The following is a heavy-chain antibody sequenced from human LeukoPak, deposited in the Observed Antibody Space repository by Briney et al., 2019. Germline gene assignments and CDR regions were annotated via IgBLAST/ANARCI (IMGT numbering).Heavy chain of an antibody. CDR2: INPNSGGT. J-gene: IGHJ3*02. V-gene: IGHV1-2*02. CDR1: GYTFTGYY. Sequence: GASVKVSCKASGYTFTGYYMHWVRQAPGQGLEWMGWINPNSGGTNYAQKFQGRVTMTRDTSISTAYMELSRLRSDDTAVYYCARQQNGARYDSSGLSRSAFDIWGQGTMVTVSS. D-gene: IGHD3-22*01. CDR3: ARQQNGARYDSSGLSRSAFDI.